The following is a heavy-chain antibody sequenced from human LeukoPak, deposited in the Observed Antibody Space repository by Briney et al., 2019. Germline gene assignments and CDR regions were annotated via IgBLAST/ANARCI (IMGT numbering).Heavy chain of an antibody. Sequence: GGSLRLSCAASGFTFSAYWMHWVRQVPGKGLVWVSRINNDGTATFFADSVKGRFTISRDNAKNSLYLQMNSLRAEDTAVYYCARGRWGAMVRGVISAYFDYWGQGTLVTVSS. CDR3: ARGRWGAMVRGVISAYFDY. D-gene: IGHD3-10*01. J-gene: IGHJ4*02. V-gene: IGHV3-74*01. CDR1: GFTFSAYW. CDR2: INNDGTAT.